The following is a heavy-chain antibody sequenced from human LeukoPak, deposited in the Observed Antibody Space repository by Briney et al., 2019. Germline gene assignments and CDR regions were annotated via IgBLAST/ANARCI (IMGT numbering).Heavy chain of an antibody. D-gene: IGHD6-6*01. V-gene: IGHV3-7*03. Sequence: GGSLRLTCAVSGFALSGFWMSWSRQAPGKGLEWVASINSDGSEGYYADVVKGRFTISRDNAKNSLYLQINSLRAEDTAVYYCARSSYSSSSSVWGQGTMVTVSS. J-gene: IGHJ3*01. CDR2: INSDGSEG. CDR3: ARSSYSSSSSV. CDR1: GFALSGFW.